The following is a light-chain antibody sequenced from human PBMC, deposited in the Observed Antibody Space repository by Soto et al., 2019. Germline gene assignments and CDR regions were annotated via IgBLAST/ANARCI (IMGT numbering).Light chain of an antibody. CDR1: SSDVGGSNY. Sequence: QSVLTQPASVSGSPGQSITISCTGTSSDVGGSNYVSWYQQHPGKAPKLMIYDVSNRPSGVSNRFSGSKPGNTASLTISGLQAEDEADYYCGSYTSSSTLYVFGTGTKVTVL. V-gene: IGLV2-14*01. J-gene: IGLJ1*01. CDR3: GSYTSSSTLYV. CDR2: DVS.